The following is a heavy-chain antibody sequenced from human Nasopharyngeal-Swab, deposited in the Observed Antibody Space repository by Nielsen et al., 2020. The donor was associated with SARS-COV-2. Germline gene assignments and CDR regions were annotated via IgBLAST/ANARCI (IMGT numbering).Heavy chain of an antibody. CDR3: ARAAKGYCSSTSCYSIPEYYYYYMDV. Sequence: GRQMPGKGLAWMGWINPNSGGTNYAQKFQGWVTMTRDTSISTAYMELSRLRSDDTAVYYCARAAKGYCSSTSCYSIPEYYYYYMDVWGKGTTVTVSS. J-gene: IGHJ6*03. V-gene: IGHV1-2*04. CDR2: INPNSGGT. D-gene: IGHD2-2*01.